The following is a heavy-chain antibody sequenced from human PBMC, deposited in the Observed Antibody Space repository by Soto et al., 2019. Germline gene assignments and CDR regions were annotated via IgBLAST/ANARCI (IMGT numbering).Heavy chain of an antibody. V-gene: IGHV3-48*03. D-gene: IGHD3-9*01. Sequence: GGSLSLSCAASGFTFSSYEMNWVRQGPGKGLEWVSYISSSGSTIYYADSVKGRFTISRDNAKNSLYLQMNSLRAEDTAVYYCASPLDYYDILTGASGYWGQGTLVTVSS. CDR2: ISSSGSTI. J-gene: IGHJ4*02. CDR1: GFTFSSYE. CDR3: ASPLDYYDILTGASGY.